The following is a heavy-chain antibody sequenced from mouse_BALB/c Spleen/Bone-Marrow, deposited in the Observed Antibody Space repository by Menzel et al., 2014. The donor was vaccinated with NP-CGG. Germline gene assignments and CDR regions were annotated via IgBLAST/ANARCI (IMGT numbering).Heavy chain of an antibody. CDR3: ARLEGNYGSTFAY. V-gene: IGHV1-74*01. CDR2: IHPSDTET. J-gene: IGHJ3*01. Sequence: QVQLQQSGAELVRPGASVKLSCKASGYSFTSYWMNWVKQRPGHGLEWIGMIHPSDTETRLNQRFKVKATLTVDKSSSTAYMQLNSPTSEDAAVYYCARLEGNYGSTFAYWGQGTLVTVSA. D-gene: IGHD1-1*01. CDR1: GYSFTSYW.